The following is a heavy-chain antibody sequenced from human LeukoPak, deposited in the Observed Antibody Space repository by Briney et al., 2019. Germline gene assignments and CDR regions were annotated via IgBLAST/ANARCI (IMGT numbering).Heavy chain of an antibody. CDR1: GFTFSSYG. J-gene: IGHJ4*02. CDR3: AGGPGYSSPW. Sequence: PGGSLRLTCAASGFTFSSYGMHWVRQAPGKGLEWVAVIWYDGSNKYYADSVKGRFTISRDNSKNTLYLQVNSLRVEDTAVYYCAGGPGYSSPWWGQGTLVTVSS. V-gene: IGHV3-33*01. CDR2: IWYDGSNK. D-gene: IGHD6-19*01.